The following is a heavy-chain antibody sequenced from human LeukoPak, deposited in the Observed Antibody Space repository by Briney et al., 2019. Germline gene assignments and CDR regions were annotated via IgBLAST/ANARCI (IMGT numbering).Heavy chain of an antibody. J-gene: IGHJ5*02. D-gene: IGHD5-18*01. CDR2: ISYDGSNK. V-gene: IGHV3-30-3*01. CDR1: GFTFSSYA. CDR3: ARDTAMRTNWFDP. Sequence: GGSLRLSCAASGFTFSSYAMHWVRQAPGMGLEWVAVISYDGSNKYYADSVKGRFTISRDNSKNTLYLQMNSLRAEDTAVYYCARDTAMRTNWFDPWGQGTLVTVSS.